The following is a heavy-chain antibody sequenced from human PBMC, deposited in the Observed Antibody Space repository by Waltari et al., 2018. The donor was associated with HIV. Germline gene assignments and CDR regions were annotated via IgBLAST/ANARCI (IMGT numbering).Heavy chain of an antibody. J-gene: IGHJ5*02. CDR2: INPNSGGT. Sequence: QVQLVQSGAEVKKPGASVKVSCKASGYTFTGYYMHWVRQAPGQGLEWMGWINPNSGGTNYAQKFQGWVTMTRDTSISTAYMELSRLRSDDTAVYYCARDLEPLGSPNVGEWFDPWGQGTLVTVSS. CDR1: GYTFTGYY. V-gene: IGHV1-2*04. CDR3: ARDLEPLGSPNVGEWFDP. D-gene: IGHD1-1*01.